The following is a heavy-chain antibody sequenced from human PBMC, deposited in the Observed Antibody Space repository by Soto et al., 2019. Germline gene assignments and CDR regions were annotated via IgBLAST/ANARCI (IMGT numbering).Heavy chain of an antibody. CDR1: GYSFTSYW. J-gene: IGHJ4*02. CDR3: ARLKRDGHNYSPLYY. Sequence: GESLKISCQGSGYSFTSYWSGWVRPMPGKGLEWMGIIYPGDSDTRYSPSFQGQVTISADKSISTAYLQWSSLKASDTAMYYCARLKRDGHNYSPLYYWGQGTLVTVSS. D-gene: IGHD5-12*01. V-gene: IGHV5-51*01. CDR2: IYPGDSDT.